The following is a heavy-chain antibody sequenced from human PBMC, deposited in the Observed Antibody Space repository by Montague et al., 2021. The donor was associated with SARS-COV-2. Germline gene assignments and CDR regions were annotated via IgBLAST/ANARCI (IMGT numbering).Heavy chain of an antibody. D-gene: IGHD2-21*01. J-gene: IGHJ5*02. Sequence: SLRLSCAASGFNFGVYEMHWVRQTPGKGLEWVSYINGGSSVMYYADSVMGRFTISRDNAESSLYLQMNSLRAEDTAVYYCAPAVPVGDDSWGQGTLVTVSS. CDR3: APAVPVGDDS. CDR2: INGGSSVM. CDR1: GFNFGVYE. V-gene: IGHV3-48*03.